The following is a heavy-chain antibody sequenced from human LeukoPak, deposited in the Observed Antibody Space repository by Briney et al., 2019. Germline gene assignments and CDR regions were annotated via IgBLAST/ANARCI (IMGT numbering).Heavy chain of an antibody. CDR3: ARAITGATNWFDP. V-gene: IGHV1-2*02. CDR1: GYTFTSYG. D-gene: IGHD1-7*01. CDR2: INPNSGGT. Sequence: ASVKVSCKASGYTFTSYGISWVRQAPGQGLEWMGWINPNSGGTNYAQNFQGRVTLTRGTSISTAYMELSSLRSDDTAVYYCARAITGATNWFDPWGQGTLVTVSS. J-gene: IGHJ5*02.